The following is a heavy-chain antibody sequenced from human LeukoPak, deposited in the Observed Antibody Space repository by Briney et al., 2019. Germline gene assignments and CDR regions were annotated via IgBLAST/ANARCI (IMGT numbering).Heavy chain of an antibody. CDR2: INPNSGGT. Sequence: GASVKVSCKASGYTFTGYYMHWVRQAPGQGLEWMGWINPNSGGTNYAQKFQGRVTMTRDTSISTAYMELGRLRSDDTAVYYCARDLGPATENYYYGMDVWGQGTTVTVSS. CDR1: GYTFTGYY. D-gene: IGHD3-16*01. J-gene: IGHJ6*02. V-gene: IGHV1-2*02. CDR3: ARDLGPATENYYYGMDV.